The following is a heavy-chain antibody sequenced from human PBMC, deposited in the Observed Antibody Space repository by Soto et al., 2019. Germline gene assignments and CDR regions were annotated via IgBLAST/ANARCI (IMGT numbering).Heavy chain of an antibody. V-gene: IGHV3-21*01. CDR1: VFRFRSYS. CDR3: ARDRMSIAARHYYYYGMDV. Sequence: PGVSLRISFSASVFRFRSYSMNWVRQAPGKGLEWVSSISSSSSYIYYADSVKGRFTISRDNAKNSLYLQMNSLRAEDTAVYYCARDRMSIAARHYYYYGMDVWGQGTTVTVS. D-gene: IGHD6-6*01. CDR2: ISSSSSYI. J-gene: IGHJ6*02.